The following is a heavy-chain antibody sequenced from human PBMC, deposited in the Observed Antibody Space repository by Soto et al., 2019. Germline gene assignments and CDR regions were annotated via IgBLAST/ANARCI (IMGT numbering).Heavy chain of an antibody. CDR1: GFTFSSYS. D-gene: IGHD4-17*01. J-gene: IGHJ3*02. CDR2: ISSSSSYI. CDR3: ARDTNPGINTVTSDAFDI. Sequence: EVQLVESGGGLVKPGGSLRLSCAASGFTFSSYSMNWVRQAPGKGLEWVSSISSSSSYIYYADSVKGRFTISRDNAKNSLYLQMNSLRAEDTAVYYCARDTNPGINTVTSDAFDIWGQGTMVTVSS. V-gene: IGHV3-21*01.